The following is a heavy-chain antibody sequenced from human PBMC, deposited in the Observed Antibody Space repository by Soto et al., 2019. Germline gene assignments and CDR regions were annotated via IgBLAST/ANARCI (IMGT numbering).Heavy chain of an antibody. CDR3: AHSLVVTASLSY. D-gene: IGHD2-21*02. CDR2: IYWNDDK. CDR1: GFSLSTSGVG. Sequence: QITLKESGPTLVKPTQTLTLTCTFSGFSLSTSGVGVGWIRQPPGKALEWLALIYWNDDKRYSPSLKSRLTITEDTSKNQVVLTMTSMDPVDTATYYCAHSLVVTASLSYWGQGTLVTVSS. J-gene: IGHJ4*02. V-gene: IGHV2-5*01.